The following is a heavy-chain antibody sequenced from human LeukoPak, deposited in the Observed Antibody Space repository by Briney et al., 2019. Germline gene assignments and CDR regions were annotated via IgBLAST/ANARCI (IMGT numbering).Heavy chain of an antibody. V-gene: IGHV3-53*01. CDR1: GFTASSNY. CDR3: ARVTVTTTSDYFDY. CDR2: IYSGDST. J-gene: IGHJ4*02. Sequence: GGSLRLSCAASGFTASSNYMSWVRQAPGKGLECVSVIYSGDSTYYADSVKGRFTISRDNSKNTLYLQMNSLRAEDTAVYYCARVTVTTTSDYFDYWGQGTLVTVSS. D-gene: IGHD4-17*01.